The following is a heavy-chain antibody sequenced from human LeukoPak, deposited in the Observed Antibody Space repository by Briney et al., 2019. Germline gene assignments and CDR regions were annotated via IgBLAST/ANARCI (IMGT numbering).Heavy chain of an antibody. V-gene: IGHV4-39*01. J-gene: IGHJ4*02. CDR3: ATQMATISARFDN. CDR2: VYYSGSS. Sequence: SETLSLTCTVSGGSISSSNYYWGWIRQPPGQGLEWIGSVYYSGSSYYKPSLKSRATISVDTSKNQFSLKLSSVTAADTAVYYCATQMATISARFDNWGQGTLVTVSS. D-gene: IGHD5-24*01. CDR1: GGSISSSNYY.